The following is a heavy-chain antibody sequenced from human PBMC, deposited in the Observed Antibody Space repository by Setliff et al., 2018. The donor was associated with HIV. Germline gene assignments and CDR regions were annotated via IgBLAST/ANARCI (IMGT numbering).Heavy chain of an antibody. Sequence: PSETLSLTCTVSGGSISSSSYYWGWISQPPGKGLEWIGSINYSGSTYNNPSLKSRVTISVDTSKNQFSLKLRSVTAADTAVYYCARALPLEWSHDGFDIWGQGTMVTVSS. CDR3: ARALPLEWSHDGFDI. D-gene: IGHD3-3*01. J-gene: IGHJ3*02. CDR1: GGSISSSSYY. V-gene: IGHV4-39*07. CDR2: INYSGST.